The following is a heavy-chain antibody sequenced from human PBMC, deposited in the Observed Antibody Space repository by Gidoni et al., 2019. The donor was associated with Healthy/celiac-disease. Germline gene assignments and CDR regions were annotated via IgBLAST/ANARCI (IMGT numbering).Heavy chain of an antibody. V-gene: IGHV3-33*01. CDR1: GCTFSSDG. CDR2: IWYNVIIK. Sequence: QVQLVESGGGVVQQGRALRLSCAASGCTFSSDGMHWVRQAPGKGLEWVAVIWYNVIIKYYAYSVKGRFTISRDNSKNTLYLQMNSLRAEDTAVYYCARDILPFDFWSVPDYWGQGTLVTVSS. CDR3: ARDILPFDFWSVPDY. J-gene: IGHJ4*02. D-gene: IGHD3-3*01.